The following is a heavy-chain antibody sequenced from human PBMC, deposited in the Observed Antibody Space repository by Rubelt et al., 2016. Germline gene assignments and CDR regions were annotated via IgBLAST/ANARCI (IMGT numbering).Heavy chain of an antibody. D-gene: IGHD5-24*01. V-gene: IGHV1-18*01. CDR2: ISPYTGNT. Sequence: QVQLVQSGAEVKKPGASVKVSCKASGYTLTSYGISWVRQAPGQGLEWMGWISPYTGNTNYAQTLQGRVTRATDTSTSTAYMELRSLRSDDTAVYYCARRDGYNWDDAFDIWGQGTMVTVSS. CDR1: GYTLTSYG. J-gene: IGHJ3*02. CDR3: ARRDGYNWDDAFDI.